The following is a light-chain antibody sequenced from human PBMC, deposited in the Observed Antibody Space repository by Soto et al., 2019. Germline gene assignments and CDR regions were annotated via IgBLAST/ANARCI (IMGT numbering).Light chain of an antibody. CDR3: SSYTSSSTLEV. V-gene: IGLV2-14*01. J-gene: IGLJ1*01. CDR2: DVS. Sequence: QSVLTQPASVSGSPGQSITISCTGTSSDIGGYNYVSWYQQYPGKAPKVMIYDVSNRPSGVSNRFSGSKSGNTASLTISGLQAEDEADYYCSSYTSSSTLEVFGTGTKVTVL. CDR1: SSDIGGYNY.